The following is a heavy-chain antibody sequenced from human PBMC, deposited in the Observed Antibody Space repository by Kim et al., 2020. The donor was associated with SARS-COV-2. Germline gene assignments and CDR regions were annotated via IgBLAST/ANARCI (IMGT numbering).Heavy chain of an antibody. Sequence: DGSEKYYMDSVKGRFTLSRDNTKNSLFLQMDSLRVEDTALYYCARAIATDNWGQGTLVIVSS. D-gene: IGHD2-21*01. CDR3: ARAIATDN. CDR2: DGSEK. V-gene: IGHV3-7*04. J-gene: IGHJ4*02.